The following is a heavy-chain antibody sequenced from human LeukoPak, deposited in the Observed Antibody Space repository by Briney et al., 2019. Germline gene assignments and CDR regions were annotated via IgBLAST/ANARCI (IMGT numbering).Heavy chain of an antibody. CDR1: GFTVSSNY. Sequence: PGGSLRLSCAASGFTVSSNYMNWVRQAPGKGLEWVSSISSSSSYIYYADSVKGRFTISRDNAKNSLYLQMNSLRAEDTAVYYCASTEIAVALYYFDYWGQGTLVTVSS. D-gene: IGHD6-19*01. CDR2: ISSSSSYI. V-gene: IGHV3-21*01. J-gene: IGHJ4*02. CDR3: ASTEIAVALYYFDY.